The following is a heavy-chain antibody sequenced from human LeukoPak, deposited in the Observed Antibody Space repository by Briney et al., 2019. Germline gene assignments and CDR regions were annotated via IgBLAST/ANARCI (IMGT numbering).Heavy chain of an antibody. CDR2: IYYSGKT. Sequence: SETLSLTCTVSGRSIDSDSYHWGWIRQPPGKGLEWIGCIYYSGKTFYNPSLQSRVTISLATSKTQFSLNLGSVTAADTAVYYCARVGRNGGWHFDYWGQGTLVTVSS. V-gene: IGHV4-39*07. J-gene: IGHJ4*02. CDR3: ARVGRNGGWHFDY. CDR1: GRSIDSDSYH. D-gene: IGHD6-19*01.